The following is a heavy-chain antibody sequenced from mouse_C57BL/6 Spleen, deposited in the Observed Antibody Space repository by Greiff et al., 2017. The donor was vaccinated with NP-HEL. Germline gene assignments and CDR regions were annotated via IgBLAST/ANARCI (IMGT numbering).Heavy chain of an antibody. Sequence: QVQLKESGPGLVQPSQSLSISCTVSGFSFTSYGVHWVRQSPGKGLEWLGGIWSGGSTAYNAAFISRLSISTDNSKIQVFFKMNRLQADDTAIYYCARTLYGSSWDYFDYWGQGTTLTVSS. CDR3: ARTLYGSSWDYFDY. D-gene: IGHD1-1*01. J-gene: IGHJ2*01. CDR2: IWSGGST. V-gene: IGHV2-2*01. CDR1: GFSFTSYG.